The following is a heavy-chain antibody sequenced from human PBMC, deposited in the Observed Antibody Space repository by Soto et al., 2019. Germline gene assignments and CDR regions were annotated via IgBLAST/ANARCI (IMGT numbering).Heavy chain of an antibody. V-gene: IGHV1-69*01. J-gene: IGHJ6*02. D-gene: IGHD2-2*02. CDR1: GGTFSSYA. CDR2: IIPIFGTA. Sequence: QVQLVQSGAEVKKPGSSVKVSCKASGGTFSSYAISWVRQAPGQGLEWMGGIIPIFGTANYAQKFQGRVTITADESTSTAYMELSSLRSEDMAVYYCATNGLVVVVPAAIPGNQYYYYGMDVWGQGTTVTVSS. CDR3: ATNGLVVVVPAAIPGNQYYYYGMDV.